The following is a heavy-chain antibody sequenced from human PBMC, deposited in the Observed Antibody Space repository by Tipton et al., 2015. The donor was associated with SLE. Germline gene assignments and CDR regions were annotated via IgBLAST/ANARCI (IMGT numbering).Heavy chain of an antibody. CDR2: INHSGST. Sequence: TLSLTCTVSGGSISSGDYYWSWIRQPPGKGLEWIGEINHSGSTNYNPSLKSRVTISVDTSKNQFSLKLSSVTAADTAVYYCARGNSSSWGRWFDPWGQGTLVTVSS. J-gene: IGHJ5*02. D-gene: IGHD6-13*01. CDR1: GGSISSGDYY. CDR3: ARGNSSSWGRWFDP. V-gene: IGHV4-30-4*01.